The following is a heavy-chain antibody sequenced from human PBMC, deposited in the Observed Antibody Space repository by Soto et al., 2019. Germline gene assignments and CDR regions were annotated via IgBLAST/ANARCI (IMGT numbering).Heavy chain of an antibody. CDR3: ARGSYYYDSSGYYYFDY. Sequence: SETLSLTCTVSGGSISSYYWSWIRQPPGKGLEWIGYIYYSGSTNYNPSLKSRVTISVDTSKNQFSLKLSSVTAADTAMYYCARGSYYYDSSGYYYFDYWGQGTLVTVSS. D-gene: IGHD3-22*01. CDR1: GGSISSYY. J-gene: IGHJ4*02. CDR2: IYYSGST. V-gene: IGHV4-59*01.